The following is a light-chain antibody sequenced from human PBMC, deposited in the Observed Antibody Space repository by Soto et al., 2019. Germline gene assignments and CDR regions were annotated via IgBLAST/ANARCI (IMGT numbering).Light chain of an antibody. CDR1: QNIKNY. V-gene: IGKV1-39*01. CDR2: ASS. CDR3: QQSYSTPIT. Sequence: DIQMTQSPSSLSASVGDRVTITCRASQNIKNYLNWYQQKPGKAPKLLIYASSSLQSGVPSRFSGCGSGADFILTISSLQSEDFATYYCQQSYSTPITFGQGTRLETK. J-gene: IGKJ5*01.